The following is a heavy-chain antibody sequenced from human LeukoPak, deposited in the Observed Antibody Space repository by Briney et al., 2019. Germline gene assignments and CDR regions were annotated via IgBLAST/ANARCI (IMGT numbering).Heavy chain of an antibody. Sequence: SETLSLTCTVSGGSISSYYWSWIRQPPGKGLEWIGYIYYTGSTNYNPSLKSRVTISVDTSKNQFSLKLSSVTAADTAVYYCARGQYWEYSSGWYDYWGQGTLVNVSS. J-gene: IGHJ4*02. D-gene: IGHD6-19*01. CDR2: IYYTGST. CDR1: GGSISSYY. V-gene: IGHV4-59*08. CDR3: ARGQYWEYSSGWYDY.